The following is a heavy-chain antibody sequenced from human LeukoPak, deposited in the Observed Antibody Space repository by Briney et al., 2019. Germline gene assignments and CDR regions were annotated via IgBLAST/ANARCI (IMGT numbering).Heavy chain of an antibody. CDR1: GGSISSSSYY. V-gene: IGHV4-39*01. J-gene: IGHJ4*02. Sequence: SETLSLTCTVSGGSISSSSYYWGWIRQPPGKGLEWIGTIYYSGSTYYDPSLKSRVTISVDTSKNQFSLKLSSVTAADTAVYYCARQGSGNYLSPVNYWGQGTLVTVSS. CDR3: ARQGSGNYLSPVNY. D-gene: IGHD1-26*01. CDR2: IYYSGST.